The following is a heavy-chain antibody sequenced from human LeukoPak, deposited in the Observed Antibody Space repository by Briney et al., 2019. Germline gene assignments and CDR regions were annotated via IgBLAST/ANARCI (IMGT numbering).Heavy chain of an antibody. CDR2: IKSKTDGGTT. D-gene: IGHD6-19*01. CDR1: GFTFSSYG. V-gene: IGHV3-15*01. CDR3: TTAVAGYYYYYMDV. Sequence: GGSLRLSCAASGFTFSSYGMSWVRQAPGKGLEWVGRIKSKTDGGTTDYAAPVKGRFTISRDDSKNTLYLQMNSLKTEDTAVYYCTTAVAGYYYYYMDVWGKGTTVTISS. J-gene: IGHJ6*03.